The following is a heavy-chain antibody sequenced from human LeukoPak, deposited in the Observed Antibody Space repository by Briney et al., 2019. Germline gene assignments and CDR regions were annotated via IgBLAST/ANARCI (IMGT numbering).Heavy chain of an antibody. CDR1: GYTFTSYD. D-gene: IGHD3-9*01. CDR3: ARGPPYYDILTGSYWFDP. V-gene: IGHV1-8*01. CDR2: MNPNSGNT. Sequence: ASVKVSCKASGYTFTSYDVNWVRQATGQGLEWMGWMNPNSGNTGYAQKFQGRVTMTTNTSISTAYMELSSLRSEDTAVYYCARGPPYYDILTGSYWFDPWGQGTLVTVSS. J-gene: IGHJ5*02.